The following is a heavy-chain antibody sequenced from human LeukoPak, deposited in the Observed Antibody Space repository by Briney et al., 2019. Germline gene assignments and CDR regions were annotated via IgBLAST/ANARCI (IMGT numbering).Heavy chain of an antibody. CDR1: GFTFSSYR. CDR3: ASFSSSWSPGY. Sequence: GGSLRLSCAASGFTFSSYRMTWVRQAPGKGLEWVSSISSSSSYIYYADSVKGRFTISRDNAKNSLYLQMNSLRAEDTAVYYCASFSSSWSPGYWGQGTLVTGSS. J-gene: IGHJ4*02. V-gene: IGHV3-21*01. CDR2: ISSSSSYI. D-gene: IGHD6-13*01.